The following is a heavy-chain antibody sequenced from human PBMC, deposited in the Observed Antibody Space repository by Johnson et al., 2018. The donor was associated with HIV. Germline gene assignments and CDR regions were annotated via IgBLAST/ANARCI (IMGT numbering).Heavy chain of an antibody. CDR3: ARDGSNFGAFDI. CDR1: GFTFSSNY. CDR2: IQYDGSNK. J-gene: IGHJ3*02. D-gene: IGHD1-1*01. Sequence: QVQLVESGGGLVQPGGSLRLSCAASGFTFSSNYMSWVRQAPGKGLEWLAFIQYDGSNKYYADSVRGRFTISRDNSKNSLYLQMNSLKTEDTAVYYCARDGSNFGAFDIWGQGTMVTVSS. V-gene: IGHV3-30*02.